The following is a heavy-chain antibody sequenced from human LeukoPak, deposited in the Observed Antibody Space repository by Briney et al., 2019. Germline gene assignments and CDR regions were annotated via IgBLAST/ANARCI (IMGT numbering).Heavy chain of an antibody. J-gene: IGHJ6*03. CDR1: GGSISSGSYY. CDR2: IYTSGST. Sequence: SETLSLTCTVSGGSISSGSYYWSWIRQPAGKGLEWIGRIYTSGSTNYNPSLKSRVTISVDTSKNQFSLKLSSATAADTAVYYCARAVVVHYYYYMDVWGKGTTVTVSS. V-gene: IGHV4-61*02. D-gene: IGHD2-15*01. CDR3: ARAVVVHYYYYMDV.